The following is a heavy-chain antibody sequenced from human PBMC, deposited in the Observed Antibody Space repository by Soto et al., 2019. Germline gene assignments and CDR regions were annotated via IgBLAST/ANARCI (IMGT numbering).Heavy chain of an antibody. CDR1: GFMFSNYW. CDR2: IKQDGSEK. CDR3: ARERGAYCSVRTCSSDIDI. J-gene: IGHJ3*02. Sequence: PGGSLRLSCAASGFMFSNYWMTWVRQAPGKGLEWVANIKQDGSEKYYVDSVKGRFTISRDNAKNSVYLQINNLRAEDTALYYCARERGAYCSVRTCSSDIDILGQGTRVTV. D-gene: IGHD2-15*01. V-gene: IGHV3-7*01.